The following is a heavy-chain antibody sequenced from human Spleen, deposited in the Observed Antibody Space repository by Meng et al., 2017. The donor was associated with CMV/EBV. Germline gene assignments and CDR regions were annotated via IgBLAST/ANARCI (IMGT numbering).Heavy chain of an antibody. Sequence: ESLKISCAASGFTFSNSDMNWVRQAPGKGLEWVSGVSWNGSRTHYADSVKGRFTISRDNAKNSLYLQMNSLRAEDTAVYYCARPKPDFWSGPFDYWGQGTLVTVSS. CDR3: ARPKPDFWSGPFDY. J-gene: IGHJ4*02. CDR1: GFTFSNSD. D-gene: IGHD3-3*01. V-gene: IGHV3-19*01. CDR2: VSWNGSRT.